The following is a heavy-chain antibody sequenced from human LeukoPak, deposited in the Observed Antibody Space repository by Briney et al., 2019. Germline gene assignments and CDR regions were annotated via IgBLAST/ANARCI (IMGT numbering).Heavy chain of an antibody. Sequence: ASVTVSCKASGYTFTGYYMHWVRQAPGQGLEWMGWINPNSGGTNYAQKFQGRVTMTRDTSISTAYMELSRLRSDDTAVYYCARGPFDWSYYFDYWGQGTLVTVSS. CDR1: GYTFTGYY. CDR2: INPNSGGT. CDR3: ARGPFDWSYYFDY. J-gene: IGHJ4*02. V-gene: IGHV1-2*02. D-gene: IGHD3-9*01.